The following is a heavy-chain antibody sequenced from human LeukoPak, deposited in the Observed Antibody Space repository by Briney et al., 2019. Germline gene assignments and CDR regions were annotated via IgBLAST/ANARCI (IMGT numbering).Heavy chain of an antibody. Sequence: SETLSLTCTVSGGSISSSNYYWGWIRQPPGKGLEWIGSIYYSGSTYYNPSLKSRVTISVDTSKNQFSLKLRSVTAADTAVYYCARALGRLSWFDPWGQGTLVTVSS. CDR1: GGSISSSNYY. CDR2: IYYSGST. D-gene: IGHD7-27*01. J-gene: IGHJ5*02. CDR3: ARALGRLSWFDP. V-gene: IGHV4-39*07.